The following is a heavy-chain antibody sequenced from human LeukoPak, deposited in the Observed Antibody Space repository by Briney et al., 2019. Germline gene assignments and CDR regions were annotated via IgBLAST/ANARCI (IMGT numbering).Heavy chain of an antibody. V-gene: IGHV4-34*01. CDR3: ARAEEYCSGGSCYTDFDY. D-gene: IGHD2-15*01. J-gene: IGHJ4*02. CDR1: GVSFSDYY. Sequence: SETLSLTCAVYGVSFSDYYWSWICQPPGKGLEWIGEINLSRSTNYNPSLKSRVTISVDTSKNQFSLKLSSVTAADTAVYYCARAEEYCSGGSCYTDFDYWGQGTLVTVSS. CDR2: INLSRST.